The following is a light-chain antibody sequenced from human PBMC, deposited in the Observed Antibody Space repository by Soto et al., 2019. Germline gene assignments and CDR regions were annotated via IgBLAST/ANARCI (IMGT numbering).Light chain of an antibody. CDR2: EVS. V-gene: IGKV2D-29*01. CDR1: QSLLHSDGKTY. J-gene: IGKJ4*01. Sequence: ILMTQTPLSLSIIPGQTASISCKSSQSLLHSDGKTYFYWYVQKAGQAPQPLIYEVSNRLSGVPERFSGSGSRTDFTLKISRVEADDVGIYYCQPYNNWPLTFGGGTKVDIK. CDR3: QPYNNWPLT.